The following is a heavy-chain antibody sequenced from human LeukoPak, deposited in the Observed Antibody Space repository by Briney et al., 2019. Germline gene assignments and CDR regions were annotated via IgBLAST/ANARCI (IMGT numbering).Heavy chain of an antibody. Sequence: ASVKVSCKASGGTFSSYAISWVRQAPGQGLEWMGGIIPIFGTANYAQKFQGRVTITADKSTSTAYMELSSLRSEDTAVYYRARSYSSGWYGGEDYWGQGTLVTVSS. CDR1: GGTFSSYA. J-gene: IGHJ4*02. CDR3: ARSYSSGWYGGEDY. V-gene: IGHV1-69*06. CDR2: IIPIFGTA. D-gene: IGHD6-19*01.